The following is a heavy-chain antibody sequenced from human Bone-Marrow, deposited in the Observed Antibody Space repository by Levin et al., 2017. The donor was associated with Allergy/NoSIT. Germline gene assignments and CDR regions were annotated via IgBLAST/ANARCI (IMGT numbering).Heavy chain of an antibody. Sequence: LSLTCAASGFTFSRYWMTWVRQAPGKGLEWVANIKQDESQTHYVDSVKGRFTISRDNAKNSLYLQMDSLRAEDTAVYYCARDGSPYSGTTWYDAFDYWGQGALVTVSS. CDR2: IKQDESQT. CDR3: ARDGSPYSGTTWYDAFDY. J-gene: IGHJ4*02. V-gene: IGHV3-7*03. CDR1: GFTFSRYW. D-gene: IGHD2-2*01.